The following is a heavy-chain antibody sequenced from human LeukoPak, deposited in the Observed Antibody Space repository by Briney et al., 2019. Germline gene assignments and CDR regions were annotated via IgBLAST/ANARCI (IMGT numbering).Heavy chain of an antibody. CDR1: GFTFSSYE. J-gene: IGHJ1*01. V-gene: IGHV3-48*03. Sequence: GGSLRLSCAASGFTFSSYEMNWVRQAPGKGLEWVSYISSSGSTIYYADAVKGRFTISRDNAKNSLYLQMNRLRDEDTAYYYCADLGNTMLGGVWGQGTLVTISS. CDR2: ISSSGSTI. CDR3: ADLGNTMLGGV. D-gene: IGHD3-10*02.